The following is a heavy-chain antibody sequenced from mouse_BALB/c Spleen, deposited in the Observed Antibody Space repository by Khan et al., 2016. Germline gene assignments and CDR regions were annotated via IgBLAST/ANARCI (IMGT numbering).Heavy chain of an antibody. CDR3: ARRDDGRGAMDY. D-gene: IGHD2-3*01. Sequence: QMQLVESGPGLVAPSQSLSITCTVSGFSLTSYGVHWVRQPPGKGLEWLVVIWSDGSTTYNSALKSRLSISKDNSKSQVFLKMTSLQTDDTAMYYCARRDDGRGAMDYWGQGTSVTVSS. V-gene: IGHV2-6*02. CDR1: GFSLTSYG. J-gene: IGHJ4*01. CDR2: IWSDGST.